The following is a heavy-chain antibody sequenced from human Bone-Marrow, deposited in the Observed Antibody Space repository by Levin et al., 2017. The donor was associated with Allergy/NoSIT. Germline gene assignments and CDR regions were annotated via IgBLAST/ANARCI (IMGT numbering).Heavy chain of an antibody. CDR2: ITSGSGGGI. Sequence: LSLTCAASGFTFSSNAMSWFRQAPGKGLEWVSHITSGSGGGIYYAHSVKGRFTISRDYSKSTLYLQMNSLRVEDTALYYCARGTYGSFDYWGQGTLVTVSS. J-gene: IGHJ4*02. V-gene: IGHV3-23*01. CDR3: ARGTYGSFDY. CDR1: GFTFSSNA. D-gene: IGHD1-26*01.